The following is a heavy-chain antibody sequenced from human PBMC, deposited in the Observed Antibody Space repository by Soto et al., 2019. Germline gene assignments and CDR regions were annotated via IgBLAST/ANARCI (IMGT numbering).Heavy chain of an antibody. CDR1: GFTFSSYA. J-gene: IGHJ3*02. Sequence: EVQLLESGGGLVQPGGSLRLSCAASGFTFSSYAMSWVLQAPGKGLEWVSAISGSGGSTYYADSVKGRFTISRDNSKNTLYLQMNSLRADDTAVYYCANDYGDYVYAFDIWGQGTMVTVSS. V-gene: IGHV3-23*01. CDR3: ANDYGDYVYAFDI. CDR2: ISGSGGST. D-gene: IGHD4-17*01.